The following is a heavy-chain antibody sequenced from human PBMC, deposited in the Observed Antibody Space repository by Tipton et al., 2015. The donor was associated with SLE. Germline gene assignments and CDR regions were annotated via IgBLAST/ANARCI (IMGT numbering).Heavy chain of an antibody. Sequence: TLSLTCNVSGGSISFDYWSWLRQSAGRGLEWIGRIYSSGDRDYNPSLRSRVTMSIDASQNRVSLRLKSVSAADTAVYYCARGSDGEYVRYFDVWGPGTLVTVSS. J-gene: IGHJ2*01. V-gene: IGHV4-4*07. CDR1: GGSISFDY. CDR2: IYSSGDR. D-gene: IGHD4-17*01. CDR3: ARGSDGEYVRYFDV.